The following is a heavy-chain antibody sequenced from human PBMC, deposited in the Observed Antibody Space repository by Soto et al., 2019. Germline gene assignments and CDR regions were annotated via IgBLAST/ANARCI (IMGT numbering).Heavy chain of an antibody. CDR3: ARDPRASYYDSSGAFDI. CDR2: IYYSGST. J-gene: IGHJ3*02. V-gene: IGHV4-31*03. Sequence: QVQLQESGPGLVKTSQTLSLTCTVSGGSISSGGYYWSWIRQHPVKGLEWIGYIYYSGSTYYNPSLTGRVTISVDTSKYQFSLKLSSVTAADTAVYYCARDPRASYYDSSGAFDIWGQGTMVTVSS. CDR1: GGSISSGGYY. D-gene: IGHD3-22*01.